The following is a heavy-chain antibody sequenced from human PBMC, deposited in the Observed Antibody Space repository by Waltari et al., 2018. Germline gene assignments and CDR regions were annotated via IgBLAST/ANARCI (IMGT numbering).Heavy chain of an antibody. CDR1: GFNFISYA. CDR3: ARHLYSIDYLELGN. Sequence: EVHLLESGGGLAQPGGSLRLSCAAFGFNFISYAMSWVRQAPGKGLGWVSGISDSGVITKYADSVKGRFTVSRDNSKNTVFLQLNSLRAEDTAIYYCARHLYSIDYLELGNWGQGTLVTVSS. D-gene: IGHD3-22*01. CDR2: ISDSGVIT. J-gene: IGHJ4*02. V-gene: IGHV3-23*01.